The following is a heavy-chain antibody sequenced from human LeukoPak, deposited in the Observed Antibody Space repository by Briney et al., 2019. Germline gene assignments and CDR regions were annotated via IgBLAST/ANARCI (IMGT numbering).Heavy chain of an antibody. Sequence: QSGRSLRLSCAASGFTFSSYAMPWVRQAPGKGLEWVAVTSYDGSNKYYADSVKGRFTISRDNSKNTLYLQMNSLRAEDTAVYYCARPPRYFDWLLPFDYWGQGTLVTVSS. CDR1: GFTFSSYA. V-gene: IGHV3-30-3*01. CDR3: ARPPRYFDWLLPFDY. J-gene: IGHJ4*02. D-gene: IGHD3-9*01. CDR2: TSYDGSNK.